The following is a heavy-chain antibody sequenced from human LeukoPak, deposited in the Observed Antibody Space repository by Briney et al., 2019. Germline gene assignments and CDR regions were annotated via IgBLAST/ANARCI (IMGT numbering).Heavy chain of an antibody. CDR3: AKVPPSPGWWYFDL. J-gene: IGHJ2*01. CDR1: GFTVSSNY. Sequence: GGSLRLSCAASGFTVSSNYMSWVRQAPGKGLEWVSVIYSGGSTYYADSVKDRFTISRDNSKNTLYLQMNSLRAEDTAVYYCAKVPPSPGWWYFDLWGRGTLVTVSS. CDR2: IYSGGST. V-gene: IGHV3-66*01.